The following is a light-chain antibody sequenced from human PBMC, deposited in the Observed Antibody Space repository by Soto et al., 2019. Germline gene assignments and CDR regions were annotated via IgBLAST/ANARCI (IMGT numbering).Light chain of an antibody. V-gene: IGLV2-14*01. CDR1: SGDVGTYDY. CDR3: SSYTTSTTLV. CDR2: EVT. J-gene: IGLJ3*02. Sequence: QSGLTQPASVSGSPGQSITLSCTGTSGDVGTYDYVSWYQQHPGKAPKLIIYEVTNRPSGVSNRFSGSKSGNTASLTISGLQADDEADYYCSSYTTSTTLVFGGGTKVTVL.